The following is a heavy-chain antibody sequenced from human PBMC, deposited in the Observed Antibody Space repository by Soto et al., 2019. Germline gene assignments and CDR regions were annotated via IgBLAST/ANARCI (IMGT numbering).Heavy chain of an antibody. CDR2: IYTSGST. J-gene: IGHJ4*02. V-gene: IGHV4-4*07. Sequence: QVQLQESGPGLVKPSETLSLTCTVSGGSISSYYWSWIRQPAGKGLEWIGRIYTSGSTNYNPSLKSRFPMSVDTSKNQFSLKLGSVTAADAAVYYCARDWGSGYDPYSQPFDYWGQGTLVTVSS. CDR1: GGSISSYY. D-gene: IGHD5-12*01. CDR3: ARDWGSGYDPYSQPFDY.